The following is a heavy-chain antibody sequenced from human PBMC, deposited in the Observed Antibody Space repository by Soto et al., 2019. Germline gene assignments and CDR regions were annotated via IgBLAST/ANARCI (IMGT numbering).Heavy chain of an antibody. CDR2: INSDGNRT. D-gene: IGHD6-6*01. J-gene: IGHJ6*02. Sequence: GGSLRLSCAASGFPFSSYSMHWVRQVPGKGLVWVSRINSDGNRTNYADSVKGRLTISRDDAKNTLYLEMNSLRAEDTAVYYCARESIRYYYGMDVWGQGTTVTVSS. CDR3: ARESIRYYYGMDV. V-gene: IGHV3-74*01. CDR1: GFPFSSYS.